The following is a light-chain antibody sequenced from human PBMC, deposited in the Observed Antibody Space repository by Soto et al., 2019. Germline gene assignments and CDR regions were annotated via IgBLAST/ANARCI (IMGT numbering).Light chain of an antibody. CDR3: QQYNNYPWT. V-gene: IGKV1-5*01. CDR1: QSISSW. Sequence: GDRVTITCRASQSISSWLAWYQQRPGKAPKLLIYDAFNLESGVPSRFSGSRSGTEFTLTITSLQPGDFATYYCQQYNNYPWTFGQGTKV. J-gene: IGKJ1*01. CDR2: DAF.